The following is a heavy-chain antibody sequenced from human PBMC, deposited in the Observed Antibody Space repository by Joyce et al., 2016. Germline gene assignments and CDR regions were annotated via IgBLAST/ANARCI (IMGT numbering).Heavy chain of an antibody. Sequence: QVTLRESGPALVKPTQTLTLTCTFSGFSLSTSRMSVTWIRQPPGKALEWLARLDWDDDKYYSTSLKTRLTISKDTSKTQVVLTMTNMDPVDTATYYCARILYRYCSGRSCWGDFDYWGQGTLVTVSS. D-gene: IGHD2-15*01. J-gene: IGHJ4*02. CDR1: GFSLSTSRMS. CDR3: ARILYRYCSGRSCWGDFDY. V-gene: IGHV2-70*15. CDR2: LDWDDDK.